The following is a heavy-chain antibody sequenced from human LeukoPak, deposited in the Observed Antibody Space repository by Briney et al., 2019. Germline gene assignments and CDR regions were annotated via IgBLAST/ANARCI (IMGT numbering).Heavy chain of an antibody. Sequence: ASVKVSRKASGYTFIDYYMHWVRQAPGQGLEWMGWINPNSGGTNYAQKFQGRVTMTRDTSISTAYMELSRLSSDDTAVYYCARDLVRGVIDFDYWGQGTLVTVSS. CDR3: ARDLVRGVIDFDY. D-gene: IGHD3-10*01. CDR2: INPNSGGT. CDR1: GYTFIDYY. V-gene: IGHV1-2*02. J-gene: IGHJ4*02.